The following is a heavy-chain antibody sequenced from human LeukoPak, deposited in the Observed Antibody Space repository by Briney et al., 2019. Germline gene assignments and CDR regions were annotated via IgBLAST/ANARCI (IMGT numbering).Heavy chain of an antibody. V-gene: IGHV3-30*02. D-gene: IGHD3-10*01. J-gene: IGHJ4*02. CDR3: AKDGKGREYYGSGSYYKIACPTSDY. CDR1: GFTLSDAW. CDR2: MRYDGSNK. Sequence: PGGSLRLSCAASGFTLSDAWMSWVRQAPGKGLEWVAFMRYDGSNKYYADSVRGRFTISRDNSKNTLYLQMNSLRAEDTAVYYCAKDGKGREYYGSGSYYKIACPTSDYWGQGTLVTVSS.